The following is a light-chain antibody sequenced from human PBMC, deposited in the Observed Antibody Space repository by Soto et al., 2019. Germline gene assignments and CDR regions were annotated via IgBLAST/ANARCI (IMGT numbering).Light chain of an antibody. Sequence: QLVLTQPPSASGTLGQRVSISCSGGSSNIGTNTVNWYQHLPGTAPKLLIFSNDERPSGVPDRFSGSKSGTSASLAISGLQSDDEADYYCATWDDSLNGVVFGGGTKLTVL. V-gene: IGLV1-44*01. CDR3: ATWDDSLNGVV. J-gene: IGLJ2*01. CDR1: SSNIGTNT. CDR2: SND.